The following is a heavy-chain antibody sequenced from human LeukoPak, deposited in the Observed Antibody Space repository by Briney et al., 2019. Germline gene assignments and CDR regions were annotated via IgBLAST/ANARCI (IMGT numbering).Heavy chain of an antibody. CDR1: GFTLGAFA. V-gene: IGHV3-43*02. J-gene: IGHJ6*02. Sequence: GGSLRLSCAASGFTLGAFAMHWVRQAPGKGLEWVSLIVKDGRKTYYADSVKGRFTISRDNSKNSLYLQMTSLRTEDTALYYCATWAFYHSLDVWGQGATVTVSS. D-gene: IGHD1-26*01. CDR3: ATWAFYHSLDV. CDR2: IVKDGRKT.